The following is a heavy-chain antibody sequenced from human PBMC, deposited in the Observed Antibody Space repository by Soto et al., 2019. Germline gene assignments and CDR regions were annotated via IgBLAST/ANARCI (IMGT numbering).Heavy chain of an antibody. D-gene: IGHD4-17*01. CDR2: IYYSGST. Sequence: PSETLSLTCTVSGGSVSSGSYYRSWIRQPPGKGLEWIGYIYYSGSTNYNPSLKSRVTISVDTSKNQFSLKLSSVTAADTAVYYCARTTVTDYYYGMDVGGQGTTVTVSS. CDR3: ARTTVTDYYYGMDV. V-gene: IGHV4-61*01. CDR1: GGSVSSGSYY. J-gene: IGHJ6*02.